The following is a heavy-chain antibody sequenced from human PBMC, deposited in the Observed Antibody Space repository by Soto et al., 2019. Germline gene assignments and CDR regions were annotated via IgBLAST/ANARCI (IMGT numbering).Heavy chain of an antibody. CDR3: AKAILPDYYGSGTFDY. D-gene: IGHD3-10*01. J-gene: IGHJ4*02. CDR1: GFTFNKYA. CDR2: ISGSGTKT. V-gene: IGHV3-23*01. Sequence: GGSLRLSCVAAGFTFNKYAMTWVRQAPGKGLDWVSIISGSGTKTYYAGSVKGRFTISRDNSKNTLYLQMDSVRVEDRAVYYCAKAILPDYYGSGTFDYWGQGTLVTVS.